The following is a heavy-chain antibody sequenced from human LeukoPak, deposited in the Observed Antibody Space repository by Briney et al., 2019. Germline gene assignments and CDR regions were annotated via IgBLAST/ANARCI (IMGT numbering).Heavy chain of an antibody. D-gene: IGHD3-10*01. CDR2: MSNSGSTI. V-gene: IGHV3-48*04. J-gene: IGHJ4*02. CDR1: GFSFSNYG. Sequence: GGSLRLSCAASGFSFSNYGVHWVRQAPGKGLEWVPYMSNSGSTIYYADSVKGRFTISRDNTKNSLYLQMNSLRAEDTAVYYCASVLWFGGIFFDYWGQGTLVTVSS. CDR3: ASVLWFGGIFFDY.